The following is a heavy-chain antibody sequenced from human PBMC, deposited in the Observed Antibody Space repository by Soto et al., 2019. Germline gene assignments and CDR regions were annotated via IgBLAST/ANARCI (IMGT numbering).Heavy chain of an antibody. V-gene: IGHV3-30*18. D-gene: IGHD5-18*01. J-gene: IGHJ6*02. CDR2: ISYDGSNK. Sequence: QVQLVESGGGVVQPGRSLRLSCAASGFTFSSNGMHWVRQAPGKGLEWVAVISYDGSNKYYADSVKGRFTISRDNSTIPLCLKMNSLRAEETAVYYGAKDQGYEYSYGPAGGMDVWGQGPTVTVSS. CDR1: GFTFSSNG. CDR3: AKDQGYEYSYGPAGGMDV.